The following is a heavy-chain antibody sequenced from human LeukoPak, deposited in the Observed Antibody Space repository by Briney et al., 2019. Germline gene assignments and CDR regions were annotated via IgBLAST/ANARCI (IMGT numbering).Heavy chain of an antibody. CDR3: VTSREFANWFDP. CDR2: FDPEDGET. J-gene: IGHJ5*02. V-gene: IGHV1-24*01. Sequence: ASVKVSCKVSGYTLTELSMHWVRQAPGKGLEWMGGFDPEDGETIYAQKFQGRVTMTEDTSTDTAYMELSSLRSEDTAVYYCVTSREFANWFDPWGQGTLVTVSS. D-gene: IGHD3-10*01. CDR1: GYTLTELS.